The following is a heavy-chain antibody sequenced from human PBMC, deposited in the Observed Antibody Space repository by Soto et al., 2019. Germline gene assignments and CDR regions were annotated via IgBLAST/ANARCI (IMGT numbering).Heavy chain of an antibody. CDR2: IYHSGST. CDR3: ARRYSSSWYWFDP. CDR1: GDSMSSSNW. J-gene: IGHJ5*02. Sequence: QVQLQESGPGLVKPSGTLSLTCAVSGDSMSSSNWWGWVRKPPGKGLEWIGEIYHSGSTNYKASLTSRVTISVDKSKTQFSLRLSSVTAADTAVYYCARRYSSSWYWFDPWGQGTLVTVSS. V-gene: IGHV4-4*02. D-gene: IGHD6-13*01.